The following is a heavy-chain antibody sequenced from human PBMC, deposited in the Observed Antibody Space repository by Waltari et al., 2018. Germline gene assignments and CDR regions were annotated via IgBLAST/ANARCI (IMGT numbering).Heavy chain of an antibody. CDR1: GGSFSGYY. CDR3: ARGRGDFWSGYPDAFDI. V-gene: IGHV4-34*01. CDR2: INHRGST. J-gene: IGHJ3*02. Sequence: QVQLQQWGAGLLKPSETLSLTCAVYGGSFSGYYWSWIRQPPGKGLEWIGEINHRGSTNYNPSLKSRVTISVDTSKNQFSLKLSSVTAADTAVYYCARGRGDFWSGYPDAFDIWGQGTMVTVSS. D-gene: IGHD3-3*01.